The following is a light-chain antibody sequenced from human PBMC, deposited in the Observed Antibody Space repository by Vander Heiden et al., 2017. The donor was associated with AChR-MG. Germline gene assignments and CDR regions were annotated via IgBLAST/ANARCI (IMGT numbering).Light chain of an antibody. Sequence: DIQMTQFPSSLSASIGDTVTITCRASQNVGTFLSWYQQKVGQAPRLLIFGASTLQSGVPSRFSGSGSGTDFTLSINSLQPEDFATYFCEQTYPSSPFSAPTFGQGTKVE. J-gene: IGKJ2*01. V-gene: IGKV1-39*01. CDR3: EQTYPSSPFSAPT. CDR2: GAS. CDR1: QNVGTF.